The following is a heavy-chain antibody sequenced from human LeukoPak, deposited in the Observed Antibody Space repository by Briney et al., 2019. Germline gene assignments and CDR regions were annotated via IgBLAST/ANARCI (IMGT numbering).Heavy chain of an antibody. D-gene: IGHD3-10*01. V-gene: IGHV1-8*02. CDR1: GGTFSSYA. Sequence: ASVKVSCKASGGTFSSYAISWVRQAPGQGLEWMGWMNPNSGNTGYAQKFQGRVTMTRNTSISTVYMELNSLKSEDTAVYYCARGSYGSANWFDPWGQGTLVTVSS. CDR2: MNPNSGNT. CDR3: ARGSYGSANWFDP. J-gene: IGHJ5*02.